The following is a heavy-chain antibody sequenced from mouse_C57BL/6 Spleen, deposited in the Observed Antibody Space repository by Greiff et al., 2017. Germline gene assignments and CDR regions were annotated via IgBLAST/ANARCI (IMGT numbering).Heavy chain of an antibody. Sequence: VQLQQSGAELVKPGASVKLSCTASGFNIKDYYMHWVKQRTEQGLEWIGRIDPEDGDTEYAPKFQGKATMTADTSSNTAYLQLSSLTSEDTAVYYCTTTVEGFAYWGQGTLVTVSA. CDR3: TTTVEGFAY. V-gene: IGHV14-1*01. D-gene: IGHD1-1*01. CDR1: GFNIKDYY. J-gene: IGHJ3*01. CDR2: IDPEDGDT.